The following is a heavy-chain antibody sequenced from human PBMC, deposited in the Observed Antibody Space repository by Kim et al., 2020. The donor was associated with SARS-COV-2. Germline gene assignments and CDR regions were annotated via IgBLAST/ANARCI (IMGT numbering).Heavy chain of an antibody. CDR1: GYTFTSYY. Sequence: ASVKVSCKASGYTFTSYYMHWVRQAPGQGLEWMGIINPSGGSTSYAQKFQGRVTMTRDTSTSTVYMELSSLRSEDTAVYYCAREHKGVLLWFGEPHPGWFDPWGQGTLVTVSS. V-gene: IGHV1-46*01. D-gene: IGHD3-10*01. J-gene: IGHJ5*02. CDR3: AREHKGVLLWFGEPHPGWFDP. CDR2: INPSGGST.